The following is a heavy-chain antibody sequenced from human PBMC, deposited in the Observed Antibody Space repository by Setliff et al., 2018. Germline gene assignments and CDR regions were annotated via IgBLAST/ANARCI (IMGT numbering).Heavy chain of an antibody. D-gene: IGHD3-3*01. V-gene: IGHV4-4*07. J-gene: IGHJ5*02. CDR3: AGGLPGDYDFNCFDT. Sequence: SETLSLTCTVSGGSLNTYYRSWIRQPAGKELEWIGRINTSGTTRYNPSLRSRATLSVDESMNRFSLNLNSVTAADTAVYYCAGGLPGDYDFNCFDTWGQGALVTVSS. CDR2: INTSGTT. CDR1: GGSLNTYY.